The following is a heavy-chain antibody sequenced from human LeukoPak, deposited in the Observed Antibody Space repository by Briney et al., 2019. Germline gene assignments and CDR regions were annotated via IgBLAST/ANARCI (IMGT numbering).Heavy chain of an antibody. J-gene: IGHJ5*02. CDR3: ARHTLIWLGELFPKLGWLET. Sequence: SETLSLTCTVSGGSISSSSYYWGWLRQPPGNGLEWIGSIYYSVSTYYNTSLKIRVTISVDTSKNQFSLKLSSVTASDTAVYYCARHTLIWLGELFPKLGWLETWGQGTLVTVSS. CDR1: GGSISSSSYY. CDR2: IYYSVST. D-gene: IGHD3-10*01. V-gene: IGHV4-39*01.